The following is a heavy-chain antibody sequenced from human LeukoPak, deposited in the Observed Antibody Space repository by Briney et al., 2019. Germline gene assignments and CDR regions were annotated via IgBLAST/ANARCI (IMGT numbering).Heavy chain of an antibody. D-gene: IGHD3-10*01. Sequence: PGGSLRLSCAASGFTFSDYNMNWVRQSPEKGLEWVSSITSGTTYIYYADSVRGRFTLSRDNAKNSLYLQMNSLRAEDTAVYYCARDPRTRFGEPYFDYWGQGTLVTVSS. CDR2: ITSGTTYI. V-gene: IGHV3-21*01. CDR3: ARDPRTRFGEPYFDY. J-gene: IGHJ4*02. CDR1: GFTFSDYN.